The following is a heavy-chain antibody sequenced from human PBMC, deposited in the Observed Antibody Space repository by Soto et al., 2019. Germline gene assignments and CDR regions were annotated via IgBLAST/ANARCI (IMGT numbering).Heavy chain of an antibody. Sequence: PGGSLRLSCAASGLIFSNYKMHWVRQAPGKGLVWVSRINTHGSITDYADSVKGRFTVSRDNPKNTLYLQMNSLRAEDTAAYYCARDTDGLHYWGQGTLVTVSS. V-gene: IGHV3-74*01. CDR3: ARDTDGLHY. J-gene: IGHJ4*02. CDR2: INTHGSIT. CDR1: GLIFSNYK.